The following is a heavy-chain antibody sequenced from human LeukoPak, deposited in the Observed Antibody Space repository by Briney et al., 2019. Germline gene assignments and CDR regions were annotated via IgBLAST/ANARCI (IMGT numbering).Heavy chain of an antibody. V-gene: IGHV3-23*01. CDR2: ISGSGGST. CDR1: GFTFSSYA. J-gene: IGHJ4*02. CDR3: AKGHSSGWEY. Sequence: GGSLRLSCAASGFTFSSYAMSWVRQAPGKGLEWVSAISGSGGSTYYADSVEGRFTISRDNSKNTLYLQMDSLRAEDAAVYYCAKGHSSGWEYWGQGTLVTVSS. D-gene: IGHD6-19*01.